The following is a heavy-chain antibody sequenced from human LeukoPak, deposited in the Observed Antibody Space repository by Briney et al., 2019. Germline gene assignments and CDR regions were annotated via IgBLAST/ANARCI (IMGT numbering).Heavy chain of an antibody. J-gene: IGHJ3*02. CDR3: ARDRITGVLLSRKTHDAFDI. CDR2: IISSSSSYI. Sequence: TAGGSLRLSCAAYGFTFSSYSMNSVRQAPGKGLEWVSSIISSSSSYIYYADSVKGRFTISRDNAKNSLYLHMNSPSAEDTAVYYCARDRITGVLLSRKTHDAFDIWGQGTMVTVSS. CDR1: GFTFSSYS. D-gene: IGHD1-14*01. V-gene: IGHV3-21*01.